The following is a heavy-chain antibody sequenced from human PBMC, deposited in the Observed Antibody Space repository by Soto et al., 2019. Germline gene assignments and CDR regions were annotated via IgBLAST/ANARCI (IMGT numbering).Heavy chain of an antibody. Sequence: ASVKVSCKVSGYTLTELSMHWVRQAPGKGLEWMGGFDPEDGETIYAQKFQGRVTMTEDTSTDTAYMELSSLRSEDTAVYYCATVSRKGYSGYDSVAYNWFDPWGQGTLVTVSS. CDR1: GYTLTELS. V-gene: IGHV1-24*01. CDR3: ATVSRKGYSGYDSVAYNWFDP. D-gene: IGHD5-12*01. CDR2: FDPEDGET. J-gene: IGHJ5*02.